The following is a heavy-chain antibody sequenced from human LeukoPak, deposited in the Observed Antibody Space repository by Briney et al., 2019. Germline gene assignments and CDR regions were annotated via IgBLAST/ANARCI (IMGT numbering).Heavy chain of an antibody. CDR1: GDSLNELS. CDR2: FDPEDGET. V-gene: IGHV1-24*01. Sequence: ASVKVSCKVSGDSLNELSIHWVRQAPGKGLEWMGGFDPEDGETIYAQKFQGRVTMTEDTSTDTAYMELSSLRSEDTAVYYCATGALGLGAAAGLLGYWGQGTLVTVSS. J-gene: IGHJ4*02. D-gene: IGHD6-13*01. CDR3: ATGALGLGAAAGLLGY.